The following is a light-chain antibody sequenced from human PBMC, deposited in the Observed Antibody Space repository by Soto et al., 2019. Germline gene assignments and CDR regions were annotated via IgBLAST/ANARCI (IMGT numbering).Light chain of an antibody. Sequence: QSALTQPRSVSGSPGQSVAISCTGTSSDVGGYNYVSWYQQYPGKAPKLMIYDVNKWPSGVPDRFSGSKSGNTASLTISGLQAEDEADYYCSSYAGSNTWAFGGGTKVTVL. CDR3: SSYAGSNTWA. CDR2: DVN. V-gene: IGLV2-11*01. CDR1: SSDVGGYNY. J-gene: IGLJ3*02.